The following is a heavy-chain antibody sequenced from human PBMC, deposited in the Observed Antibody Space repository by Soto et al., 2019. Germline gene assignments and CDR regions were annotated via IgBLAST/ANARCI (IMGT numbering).Heavy chain of an antibody. Sequence: PGGSLRLSCVAYGFTFEDFAMHWVRQAPGKGLEWVSGMSWNRGRIVYADSVKGRFTISRDNAKNSLYLQMNSLRPEDTALYYCAKDISLGELSATDHWGQGTLVTVSS. D-gene: IGHD3-16*02. V-gene: IGHV3-9*01. CDR3: AKDISLGELSATDH. CDR2: MSWNRGRI. J-gene: IGHJ4*02. CDR1: GFTFEDFA.